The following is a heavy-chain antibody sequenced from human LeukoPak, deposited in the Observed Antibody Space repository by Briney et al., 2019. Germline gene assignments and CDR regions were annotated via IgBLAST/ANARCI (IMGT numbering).Heavy chain of an antibody. D-gene: IGHD4-17*01. Sequence: GRSLRLSCAASGFTFSSYSMNWVRQAPGKGLEWVSSISSSSSYIYYADSVEGRFTISRDNAKNSLYLQMNSLRAEDTAVYYCARDNPDTVGLDYWGQGTLVTVSS. J-gene: IGHJ4*02. CDR1: GFTFSSYS. V-gene: IGHV3-21*01. CDR2: ISSSSSYI. CDR3: ARDNPDTVGLDY.